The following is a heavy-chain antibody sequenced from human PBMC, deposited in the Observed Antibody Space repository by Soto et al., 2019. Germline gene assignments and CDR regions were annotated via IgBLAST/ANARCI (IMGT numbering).Heavy chain of an antibody. Sequence: QVQLVESGGGVVQPGGSQRLSCAASGFTFSSYAMHWVRQAPGEGLEWVAVISYDGDINYYADSVKGRFTISRDNSKNTVYLQMNSLRAGDTAVYYCARGSYCSGTNCYADGFYYYGMDVWGHGTTVTVSS. V-gene: IGHV3-30-3*01. CDR3: ARGSYCSGTNCYADGFYYYGMDV. CDR2: ISYDGDIN. CDR1: GFTFSSYA. D-gene: IGHD2-2*01. J-gene: IGHJ6*02.